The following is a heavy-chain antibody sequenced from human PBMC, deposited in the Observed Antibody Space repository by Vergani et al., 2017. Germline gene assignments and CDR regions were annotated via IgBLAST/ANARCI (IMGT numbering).Heavy chain of an antibody. V-gene: IGHV5-51*01. Sequence: EVQLVQSGAEVKKPGESLKLSCKRSGYSFTSYWIGWVRQMPGKGLEWMGIIYPGDSDTRYSPSFQGQVTIPADKSISTAYLQWSSLKASDTAMYYCARHLSTVVTDFDCWGQGTLVTVSS. CDR1: GYSFTSYW. CDR2: IYPGDSDT. CDR3: ARHLSTVVTDFDC. D-gene: IGHD4-23*01. J-gene: IGHJ4*02.